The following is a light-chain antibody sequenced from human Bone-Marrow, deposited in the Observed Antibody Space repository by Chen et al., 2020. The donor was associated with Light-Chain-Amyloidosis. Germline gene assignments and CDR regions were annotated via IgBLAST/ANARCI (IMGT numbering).Light chain of an antibody. J-gene: IGLJ2*01. CDR3: QSADSSGTYEVI. CDR1: DLPTKY. V-gene: IGLV3-25*03. Sequence: SYELTQPPSVSVSPGQTARITCSGDDLPTKYAYWYQQKPGQAPVLVIHRDTERPSWISERFSGSSSETTATLTISGVQAEDEADYHCQSADSSGTYEVIFGGGTKLTVL. CDR2: RDT.